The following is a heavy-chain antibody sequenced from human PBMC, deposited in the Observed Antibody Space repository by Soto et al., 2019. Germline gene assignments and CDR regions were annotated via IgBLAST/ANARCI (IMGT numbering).Heavy chain of an antibody. Sequence: LETLSLTCSVSGGSISSYYLSWIRQPPGKGLEWIGYIYYSGSTNYNPSLKSRVTISVDTSKNQFSLKLSSVTAADTAVYYCARAITIFGVAPNWFDPWGQGTLVTVS. D-gene: IGHD3-3*01. V-gene: IGHV4-59*01. CDR3: ARAITIFGVAPNWFDP. CDR2: IYYSGST. J-gene: IGHJ5*02. CDR1: GGSISSYY.